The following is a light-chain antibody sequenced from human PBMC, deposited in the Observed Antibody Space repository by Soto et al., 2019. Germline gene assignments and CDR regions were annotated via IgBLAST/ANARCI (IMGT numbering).Light chain of an antibody. J-gene: IGKJ1*01. V-gene: IGKV3-11*01. Sequence: EIVVTQSPATLSVSPGERSTLSCRASQSVSSNLAWYQQKPGQAPRLLINGASTRATGIPARFSGSGSGTDFTLTISSLEPEDFAVYYCQQRSNWPRTFGQGTKVDIK. CDR3: QQRSNWPRT. CDR1: QSVSSN. CDR2: GAS.